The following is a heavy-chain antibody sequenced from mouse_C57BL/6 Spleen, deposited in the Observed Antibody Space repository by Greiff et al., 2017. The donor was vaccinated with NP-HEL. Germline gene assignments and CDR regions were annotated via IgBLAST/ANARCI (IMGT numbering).Heavy chain of an antibody. CDR2: IYPGDGDT. D-gene: IGHD1-1*01. V-gene: IGHV1-82*01. CDR3: ALLITTVVATGDSMDY. J-gene: IGHJ4*01. Sequence: VQLQQSGPELVKPGASVKISCKASGYAFSSSWMNWVKQRPGKGLEWIGRIYPGDGDTNYNGKFKGKATLTADKSSSTAYMQLSSLTSEDSAVYFCALLITTVVATGDSMDYWGQGTSVTVSS. CDR1: GYAFSSSW.